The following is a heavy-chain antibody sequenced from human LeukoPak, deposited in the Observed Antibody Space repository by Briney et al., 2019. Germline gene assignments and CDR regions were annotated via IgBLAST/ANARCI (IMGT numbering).Heavy chain of an antibody. V-gene: IGHV3-30*02. CDR2: IRYDAANQ. CDR3: AKDIAVSDSYFDY. CDR1: GFDFSNNG. J-gene: IGHJ4*02. D-gene: IGHD6-19*01. Sequence: QPGGSLRLSCGASGFDFSNNGMHWVRQAPGKGLEWVAFIRYDAANQYYADSVQGRFTISRDNSKNTLYLEMDSLRSEDTAIYHCAKDIAVSDSYFDYWGQGSLVTVTS.